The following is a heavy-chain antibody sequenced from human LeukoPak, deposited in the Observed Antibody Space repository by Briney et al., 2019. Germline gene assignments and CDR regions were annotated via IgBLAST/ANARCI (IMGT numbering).Heavy chain of an antibody. Sequence: GGSLRLSCAASGFTFSSYAMSWVRQAPGKGLERVTAISGSGGSTYYADSVKGRFTISRDNSKNTLYLQMNSLRAEDTAVYYCAKVVVVDSGYDSYAFDIWGQGTMVTVSS. CDR1: GFTFSSYA. J-gene: IGHJ3*02. CDR3: AKVVVVDSGYDSYAFDI. D-gene: IGHD5-12*01. V-gene: IGHV3-23*01. CDR2: ISGSGGST.